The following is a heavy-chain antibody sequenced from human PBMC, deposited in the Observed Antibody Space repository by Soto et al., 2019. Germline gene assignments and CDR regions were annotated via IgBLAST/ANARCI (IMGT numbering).Heavy chain of an antibody. CDR1: GGTFSGYA. V-gene: IGHV1-69*13. J-gene: IGHJ4*02. D-gene: IGHD5-18*01. CDR3: ASSLDTAMGPDY. Sequence: GASVKVSCKASGGTFSGYAISWVRQAPGQGLEWMGGIIPIFGTANYAQKFQGRVTITADESTSTAYMELSSLRSEDTAVYYCASSLDTAMGPDYWGKGTLVTVSS. CDR2: IIPIFGTA.